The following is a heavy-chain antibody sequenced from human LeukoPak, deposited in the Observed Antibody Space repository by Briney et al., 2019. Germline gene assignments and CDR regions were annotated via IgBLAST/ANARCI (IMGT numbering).Heavy chain of an antibody. D-gene: IGHD2-2*01. V-gene: IGHV5-51*01. CDR2: IYPGDSDT. J-gene: IGHJ4*02. CDR3: ARPLPDCSSTSCYSYGY. Sequence: GESLKISCKGSGYSFTSYWIGWVRQMPGKGLEWMGIIYPGDSDTRYSPSFQGQVTISADKSISTAYLQWSSLKASGTAMYYCARPLPDCSSTSCYSYGYWGQGTLVTVSS. CDR1: GYSFTSYW.